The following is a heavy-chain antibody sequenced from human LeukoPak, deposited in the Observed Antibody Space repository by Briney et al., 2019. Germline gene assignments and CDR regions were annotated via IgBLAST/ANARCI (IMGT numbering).Heavy chain of an antibody. V-gene: IGHV3-30-3*01. CDR1: GFTFSSYA. J-gene: IGHJ4*02. Sequence: GGSLRLSCAASGFTFSSYAMHWVRRAPGKALEWVATISSDGGNRYYSDSVKGRFTISRDNSKNTLYLQMNSLRAEDTAVYYCARDTAMASDYWGQGTLVTVSS. CDR3: ARDTAMASDY. D-gene: IGHD5-18*01. CDR2: ISSDGGNR.